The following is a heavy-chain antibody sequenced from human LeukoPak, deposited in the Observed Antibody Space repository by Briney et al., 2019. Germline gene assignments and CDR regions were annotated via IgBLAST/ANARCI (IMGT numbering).Heavy chain of an antibody. CDR3: ARHRMYYYDSSGRGVADAFDI. Sequence: SETLSLTCTVSGGSISSSSYYWGWIRQPPGKGLEWIGSTYYSGSTYYNPSLKSRVTISVDTSKDQFSLKLSSVTAADTAVYYCARHRMYYYDSSGRGVADAFDIWGQGTMVTVSS. D-gene: IGHD3-22*01. CDR1: GGSISSSSYY. V-gene: IGHV4-39*01. CDR2: TYYSGST. J-gene: IGHJ3*02.